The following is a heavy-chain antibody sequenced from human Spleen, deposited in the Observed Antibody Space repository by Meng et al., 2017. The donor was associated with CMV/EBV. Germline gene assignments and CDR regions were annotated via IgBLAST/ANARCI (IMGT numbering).Heavy chain of an antibody. CDR3: ARDPPYYDFWSGNPYYGMDV. CDR2: INPNSGGT. J-gene: IGHJ6*02. D-gene: IGHD3-3*01. CDR1: GYTFTGYY. Sequence: ASVKVSCKASGYTFTGYYMHWVRQAPGQGLEWMGWINPNSGGTNYAQKFQGRVTITADKSTSTAYMELSSLRSEDTAVYYCARDPPYYDFWSGNPYYGMDVWGQGTTVTVSS. V-gene: IGHV1-2*02.